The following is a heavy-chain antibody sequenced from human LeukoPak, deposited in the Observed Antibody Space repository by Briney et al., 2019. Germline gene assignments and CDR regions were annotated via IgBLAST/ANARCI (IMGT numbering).Heavy chain of an antibody. V-gene: IGHV4-59*01. CDR3: ARLARLTLIRGVTGYHSLDV. CDR2: IYYSGST. Sequence: SETLSLTCTVSSGSINSFYWSWIRQPPGGGLEWIGYIYYSGSTNYNPSLKSRVTMSVDASKNQFSLWLSSVTAADTAVYYCARLARLTLIRGVTGYHSLDVWGRGTKVTVSS. D-gene: IGHD3-10*01. J-gene: IGHJ6*04. CDR1: SGSINSFY.